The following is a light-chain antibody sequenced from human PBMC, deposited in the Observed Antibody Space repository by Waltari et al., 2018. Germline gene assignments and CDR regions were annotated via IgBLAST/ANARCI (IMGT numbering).Light chain of an antibody. Sequence: QSALTQPASVSGSRGQSITISCTGTSRDVGSYNYVPWYQQHPGKAPKLMIYDVSKRPSGVSNRFSGSKSGNTASLTISGLQAEDEADYYCTSYTSSNTYVFGTGTKVTVL. CDR3: TSYTSSNTYV. V-gene: IGLV2-14*01. CDR2: DVS. CDR1: SRDVGSYNY. J-gene: IGLJ1*01.